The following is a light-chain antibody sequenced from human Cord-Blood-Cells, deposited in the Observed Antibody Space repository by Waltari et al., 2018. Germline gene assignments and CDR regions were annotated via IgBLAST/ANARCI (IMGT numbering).Light chain of an antibody. CDR1: QSVSSY. V-gene: IGKV3-11*01. J-gene: IGKJ3*01. CDR3: QQRSNWIT. CDR2: DAS. Sequence: EIVLTKFADRRSLSYGERATLSCRASQSVSSYLAWYQQKPGQAPRLLIYDASNRATGIPARFSGSGSGTDFTLTISSLEPEDFAVYYCQQRSNWITFGPGTKVDIK.